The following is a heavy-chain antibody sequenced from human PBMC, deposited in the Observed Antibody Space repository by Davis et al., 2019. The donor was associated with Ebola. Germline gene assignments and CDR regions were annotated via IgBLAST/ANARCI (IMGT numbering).Heavy chain of an antibody. CDR2: INHSGST. CDR1: GGSFSGYY. D-gene: IGHD6-13*01. Sequence: PSETLSLTCAVYGGSFSGYYWSWIRQPPGKGLEWIGEINHSGSTNYNPSLKSRVTISVDTSKNQFSLKLSSVTAADTAVYYCARRGSELVWGYYYYYYMDVWGKGTTVTVSS. V-gene: IGHV4-34*01. J-gene: IGHJ6*03. CDR3: ARRGSELVWGYYYYYYMDV.